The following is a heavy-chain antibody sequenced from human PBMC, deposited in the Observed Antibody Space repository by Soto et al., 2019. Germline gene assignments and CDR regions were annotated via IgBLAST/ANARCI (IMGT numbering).Heavy chain of an antibody. Sequence: QVQLVQSGAEVKTPGSSVKVSCKSSGGTFGSYAISWVRQAPGQGLEWMGGVIPIFGTPHYAQAFHGRVTITADIATSKAYLELSSLKSADTAVDYCAKIRWTISLQEEDAIWGQGTLVTVSS. CDR1: GGTFGSYA. CDR2: VIPIFGTP. J-gene: IGHJ4*02. D-gene: IGHD2-15*01. V-gene: IGHV1-69*06. CDR3: AKIRWTISLQEEDAI.